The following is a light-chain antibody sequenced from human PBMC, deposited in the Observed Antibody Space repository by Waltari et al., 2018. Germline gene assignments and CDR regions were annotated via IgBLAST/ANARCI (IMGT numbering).Light chain of an antibody. CDR1: QSVSRS. V-gene: IGKV3-20*01. J-gene: IGKJ1*01. CDR2: GAS. CDR3: QHYVRLPAT. Sequence: IVLTQSPGTLSLSPGDRATLSCRASQSVSRSLACYQQKPGQAPNLLISGASTRATGIPDRFTGSGSGIDFSLTISSLEPEDFAIYFCQHYVRLPATFGQGTKVEIK.